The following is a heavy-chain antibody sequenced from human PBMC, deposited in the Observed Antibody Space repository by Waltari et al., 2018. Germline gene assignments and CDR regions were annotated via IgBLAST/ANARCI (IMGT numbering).Heavy chain of an antibody. D-gene: IGHD1-20*01. CDR2: IYHSGRT. Sequence: QVQLQESGPGLVKPSETLSLTCAVSGYSISSGYYWGWIRQPPGKGLEWIGSIYHSGRTCYNPSLKSRVTISVDTSKNQFSLKLSSVTAADTAVYYCARDTPAPRITGATSVDYWGQGTLVTVSS. CDR1: GYSISSGYY. CDR3: ARDTPAPRITGATSVDY. V-gene: IGHV4-38-2*02. J-gene: IGHJ4*02.